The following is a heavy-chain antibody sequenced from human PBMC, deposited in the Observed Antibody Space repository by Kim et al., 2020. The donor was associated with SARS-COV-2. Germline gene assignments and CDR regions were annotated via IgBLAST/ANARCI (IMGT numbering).Heavy chain of an antibody. CDR1: GDSISSGTYF. D-gene: IGHD1-1*01. J-gene: IGHJ5*02. CDR2: IYYTGNT. Sequence: SETLSLTCTVSGDSISSGTYFWGWIRQPPGMGLEWIGSIYYTGNTFYNPSLKSRVTVSVDMSKNQFSLRLYSVTAADTAVYYCARHLRPNFGPWGQGTLVTVSS. CDR3: ARHLRPNFGP. V-gene: IGHV4-39*01.